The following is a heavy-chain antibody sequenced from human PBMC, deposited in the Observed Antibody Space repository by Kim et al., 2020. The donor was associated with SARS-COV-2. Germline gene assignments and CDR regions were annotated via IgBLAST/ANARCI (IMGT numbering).Heavy chain of an antibody. J-gene: IGHJ6*02. CDR3: ARDRWVAAAGYYYYYGMDV. V-gene: IGHV4-31*03. D-gene: IGHD6-13*01. Sequence: SETLSPTCTVSGGSISSGGYYWSWIRQHPGKGLEWIGYIYYSGSTYYNPSLKSRVTISVDTSKNQFSLKLSSVTAADTAVYYCARDRWVAAAGYYYYYGMDVWGQGTTVTVSS. CDR2: IYYSGST. CDR1: GGSISSGGYY.